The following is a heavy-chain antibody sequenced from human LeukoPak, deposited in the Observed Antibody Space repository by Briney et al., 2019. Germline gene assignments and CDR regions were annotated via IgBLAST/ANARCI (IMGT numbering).Heavy chain of an antibody. Sequence: QPGGSLRLSCAASGFTLSNAWMSWVRQAPGKGLEWVSVIYSGGSTYYADSVKGRFTISRDNSKNTLYLQMNSLRAEDTAVYYCARAVHYYDSLGAAFDLWGQGTMVTVSS. J-gene: IGHJ3*01. V-gene: IGHV3-66*01. CDR1: GFTLSNAW. CDR2: IYSGGST. CDR3: ARAVHYYDSLGAAFDL. D-gene: IGHD3-22*01.